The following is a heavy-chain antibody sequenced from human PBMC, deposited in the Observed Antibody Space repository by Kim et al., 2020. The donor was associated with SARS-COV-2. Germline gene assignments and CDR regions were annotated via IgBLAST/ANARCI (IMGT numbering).Heavy chain of an antibody. D-gene: IGHD3-3*01. V-gene: IGHV4-31*03. CDR3: ARAGATIFGVVSAFDI. Sequence: SETLSLTCTVSGGSISSGGYYWSWIHQHPGKGLEWIGYIYYSGSTYYNPSLKSRVTISVDTSKNQFSLKLSSVTAADTAVYYCARAGATIFGVVSAFDIWGQGTMVTVSS. CDR2: IYYSGST. CDR1: GGSISSGGYY. J-gene: IGHJ3*02.